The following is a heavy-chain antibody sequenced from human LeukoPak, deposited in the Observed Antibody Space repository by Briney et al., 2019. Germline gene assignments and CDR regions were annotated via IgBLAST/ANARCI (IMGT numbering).Heavy chain of an antibody. V-gene: IGHV4-34*01. Sequence: PSETLSLTCAVYGGSFSGYYWSWIRQPPGKGLEWIGEINHSGSTNYNPSLKSRVTISVDTSKNQFSLKLSSVTAADTAVYYCARDSVVVAATSPYYMDVWGKGTTVTISS. D-gene: IGHD2-15*01. CDR1: GGSFSGYY. J-gene: IGHJ6*03. CDR2: INHSGST. CDR3: ARDSVVVAATSPYYMDV.